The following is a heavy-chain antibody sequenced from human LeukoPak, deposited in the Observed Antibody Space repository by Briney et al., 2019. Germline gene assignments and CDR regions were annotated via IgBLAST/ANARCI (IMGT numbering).Heavy chain of an antibody. CDR1: GGSSSGYY. V-gene: IGHV4-34*01. Sequence: SETLSLTCAVYGGSSSGYYWSWIRQPPGKGLEWIGEINHSGSTNYNPSLKSRVTISVDTSKNQFSLKLSSVTAADTAVYYCARGRNPLHYYYGSGSYYKAANWFDPWGQGTLVTVSS. D-gene: IGHD3-10*01. J-gene: IGHJ5*02. CDR3: ARGRNPLHYYYGSGSYYKAANWFDP. CDR2: INHSGST.